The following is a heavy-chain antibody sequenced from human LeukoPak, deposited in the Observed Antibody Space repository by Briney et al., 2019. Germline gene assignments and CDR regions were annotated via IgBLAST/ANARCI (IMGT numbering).Heavy chain of an antibody. Sequence: GASVKVSCKASGYTFTSYDINWVRQATGQGLEWMGWMNPNSGNTGYAQKFQGRVTMTRNTSISTAYMELSSLRSEGTAVYYCAVLSPTLMTPPRGLHYYYGMDVWGQGTTVTVSS. V-gene: IGHV1-8*01. CDR1: GYTFTSYD. CDR2: MNPNSGNT. J-gene: IGHJ6*02. D-gene: IGHD2-15*01. CDR3: AVLSPTLMTPPRGLHYYYGMDV.